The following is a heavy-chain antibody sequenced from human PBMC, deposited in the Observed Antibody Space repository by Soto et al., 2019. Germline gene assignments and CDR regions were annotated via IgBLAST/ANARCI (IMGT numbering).Heavy chain of an antibody. J-gene: IGHJ4*02. CDR2: INWNSGSI. D-gene: IGHD3-10*01. V-gene: IGHV3-9*01. CDR3: AKDNRADRGGFDH. Sequence: EVQLVESGGGLVQPGRSLRLSCAASGFTFDDYAMHWVRQAPGKGLEWVAGINWNSGSIGYADSVKGRFTISRDNAKNSLYLQMISLRAEDTALYYCAKDNRADRGGFDHWGQGTLVTVSS. CDR1: GFTFDDYA.